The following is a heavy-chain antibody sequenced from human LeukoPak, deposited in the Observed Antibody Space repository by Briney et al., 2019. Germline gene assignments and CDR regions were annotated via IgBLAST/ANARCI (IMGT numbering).Heavy chain of an antibody. CDR2: IYDSGST. CDR1: GGSISSSSYH. CDR3: ARYYCSSTTCYHFDY. V-gene: IGHV4-61*01. J-gene: IGHJ4*02. Sequence: SETLSLTCTVSGGSISSSSYHWSWIRQPPGKGLEWIGYIYDSGSTNYKPSLKSRVTISVDTSKNQFSLKLSSVTAADTAVYYCARYYCSSTTCYHFDYWGQGTLVTVSS. D-gene: IGHD2-2*01.